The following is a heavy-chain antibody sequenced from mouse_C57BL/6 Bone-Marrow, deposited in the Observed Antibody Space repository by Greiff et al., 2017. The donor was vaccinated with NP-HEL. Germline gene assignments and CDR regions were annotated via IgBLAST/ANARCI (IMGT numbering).Heavy chain of an antibody. D-gene: IGHD1-1*01. CDR3: AFITT. J-gene: IGHJ3*01. CDR2: IFPGSGST. V-gene: IGHV1-55*01. CDR1: GYTFTSYW. Sequence: VQLQQPGAELVKPGASVKMSCKASGYTFTSYWITWVKQRPGQGLEWIGDIFPGSGSTNYNEKFKSKATRTVDTSSGTAYMQLSSLTSEDSAVYYCAFITTWGQGTLVTVSA.